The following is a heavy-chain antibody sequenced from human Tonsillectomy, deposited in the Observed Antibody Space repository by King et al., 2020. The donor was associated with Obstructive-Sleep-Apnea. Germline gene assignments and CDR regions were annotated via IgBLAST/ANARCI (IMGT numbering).Heavy chain of an antibody. J-gene: IGHJ5*02. V-gene: IGHV4-39*07. Sequence: LQLQESGPGLVKPSETLSLTCTVSGGSISSSSYYWGWIRQPPGKGLEWIGRSYYSGSTYYNPSLQSRVTISVETSTKQFSLKLSSVTAADTAVYYCAALDEWFDPWGQGTLVTVSS. CDR3: AALDEWFDP. CDR2: SYYSGST. D-gene: IGHD3/OR15-3a*01. CDR1: GGSISSSSYY.